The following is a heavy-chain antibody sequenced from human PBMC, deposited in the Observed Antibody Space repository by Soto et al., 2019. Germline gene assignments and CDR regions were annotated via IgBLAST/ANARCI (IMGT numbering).Heavy chain of an antibody. CDR3: ATGLRGSGAYQWFDS. CDR2: ISGGGDNT. Sequence: EVQLLESGGGLVQPGGSLRLSCAASAFTFSRFAMSWVRQTPGNGLEWVSAISGGGDNTFYADSVKGRFTISRDNSKNTLYLQMNGLRVEDTAVYYCATGLRGSGAYQWFDSWGQGNVVNVSS. V-gene: IGHV3-23*01. J-gene: IGHJ5*01. D-gene: IGHD3-10*01. CDR1: AFTFSRFA.